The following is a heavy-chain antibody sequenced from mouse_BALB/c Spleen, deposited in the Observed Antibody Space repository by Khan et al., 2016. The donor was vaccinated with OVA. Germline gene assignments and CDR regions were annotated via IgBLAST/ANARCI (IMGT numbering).Heavy chain of an antibody. Sequence: EVELVESGGGLVQPGGSLKLSCAASGFTFSSYTMSWVRQTPEKRLEWVAFISHGGGRTYYPDTVKGRFTSSRDNAKNTLYLQMSSLKSEDTAMYCCARPSTTEYDYGMDYWGQGTSVTVSS. CDR2: ISHGGGRT. CDR1: GFTFSSYT. J-gene: IGHJ4*01. V-gene: IGHV5-12-2*01. CDR3: ARPSTTEYDYGMDY. D-gene: IGHD1-1*01.